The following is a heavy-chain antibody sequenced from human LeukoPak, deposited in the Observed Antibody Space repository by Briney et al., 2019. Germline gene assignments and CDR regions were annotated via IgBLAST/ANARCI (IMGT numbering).Heavy chain of an antibody. CDR2: MWDDGTNE. J-gene: IGHJ3*02. D-gene: IGHD3-3*01. CDR1: GFNFGIYG. Sequence: HPGGSLRLSCTASGFNFGIYGMHWVRQAPGKGLEWVAVMWDDGTNEYYVESVKGRFTISRDNAKNSLYLQMNSLRAEDMALYYCTRVRSLRFLEWYHYAFDIWGQGTMVTVSS. CDR3: TRVRSLRFLEWYHYAFDI. V-gene: IGHV3-33*03.